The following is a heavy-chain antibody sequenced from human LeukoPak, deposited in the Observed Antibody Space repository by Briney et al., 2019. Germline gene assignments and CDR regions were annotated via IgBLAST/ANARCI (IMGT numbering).Heavy chain of an antibody. V-gene: IGHV3-7*01. CDR2: IKQDGSEI. D-gene: IGHD4-11*01. CDR3: ARGVNRPNYYYYGMVV. J-gene: IGHJ6*02. CDR1: GFTFSNYW. Sequence: PGGSLRLSCVASGFTFSNYWMSWVRQAPGKGLEWVANIKQDGSEIYYVGSVKGRFTISRDNAKSSLYLQMNSLRAEDTAMYYCARGVNRPNYYYYGMVVWGQGTTVTVSS.